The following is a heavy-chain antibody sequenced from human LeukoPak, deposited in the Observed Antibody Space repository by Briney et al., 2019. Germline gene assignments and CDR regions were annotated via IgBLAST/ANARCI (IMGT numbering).Heavy chain of an antibody. CDR3: ARDQGGVGY. V-gene: IGHV3-48*01. Sequence: GGSLRLSCVASGITFSSYSMNWVRQAPGKGLVWVSYISSFSGTINYADSVKGRFTISRDNAKNSLYPQMNSLRAEDTAVYYCARDQGGVGYWGQGTLVTVSS. CDR1: GITFSSYS. D-gene: IGHD3-16*01. CDR2: ISSFSGTI. J-gene: IGHJ4*02.